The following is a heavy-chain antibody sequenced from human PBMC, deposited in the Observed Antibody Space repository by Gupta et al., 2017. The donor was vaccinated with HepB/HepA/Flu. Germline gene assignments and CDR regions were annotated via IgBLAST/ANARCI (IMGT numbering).Heavy chain of an antibody. J-gene: IGHJ4*02. D-gene: IGHD6-19*01. CDR2: ISSSGTTI. V-gene: IGHV3-48*03. CDR1: GFTFNNYE. CDR3: AIDFGGWYFDY. Sequence: EVQLVESGGGLVQPGGSLRLSCAASGFTFNNYEMNWVRQAPGKGLEWVSYISSSGTTIFYTDAVKGRFTISRDNAKNSLYLQMNSLRAEDTAVYYCAIDFGGWYFDYWGQGTLVTVSS.